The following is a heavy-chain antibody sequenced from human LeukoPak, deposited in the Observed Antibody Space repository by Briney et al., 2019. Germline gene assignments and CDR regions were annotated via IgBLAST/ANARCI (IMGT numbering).Heavy chain of an antibody. J-gene: IGHJ6*02. Sequence: SETLSLTCTVSGGSISSGDYYWGWVRQPPGKGLEWIGYIYYSGSTYNNPSLKCRVTISVDTSNNQYSLQLSSVPAADTAVYYCARDIYSANPTRGYYGMDVWGQGTTVTVSS. D-gene: IGHD5-12*01. CDR3: ARDIYSANPTRGYYGMDV. CDR2: IYYSGST. CDR1: GGSISSGDYY. V-gene: IGHV4-30-4*01.